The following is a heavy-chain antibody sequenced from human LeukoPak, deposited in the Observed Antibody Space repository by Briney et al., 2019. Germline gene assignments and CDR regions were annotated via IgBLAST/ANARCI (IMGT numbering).Heavy chain of an antibody. D-gene: IGHD3-22*01. V-gene: IGHV1-2*06. J-gene: IGHJ4*02. CDR2: INPNSGGT. CDR3: ARGEYYYDSRFDY. CDR1: GYTFTGYY. Sequence: ASVKVSCKASGYTFTGYYMHWVRQAPGQGLEWMGRINPNSGGTNYAQKFQGRVPMHRDTSISTAYMELSRLRSDDTAVYYCARGEYYYDSRFDYWGQGTLVTVSS.